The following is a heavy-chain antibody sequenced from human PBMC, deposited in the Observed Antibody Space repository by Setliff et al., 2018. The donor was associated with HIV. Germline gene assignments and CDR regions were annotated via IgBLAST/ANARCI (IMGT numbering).Heavy chain of an antibody. CDR3: VTVVQDDLGFVLFDY. D-gene: IGHD3-3*01. CDR2: IYFNGIT. CDR1: GDSVSSRSYY. Sequence: SETLSLTCSVSGDSVSSRSYYWGWIRQSPGKGLEWIGSIYFNGITHDNPSLKSRVTTSVDTSKNQFSLKLSSVTAADTAIYYCVTVVQDDLGFVLFDYWGQGTLVTVSS. V-gene: IGHV4-39*01. J-gene: IGHJ4*02.